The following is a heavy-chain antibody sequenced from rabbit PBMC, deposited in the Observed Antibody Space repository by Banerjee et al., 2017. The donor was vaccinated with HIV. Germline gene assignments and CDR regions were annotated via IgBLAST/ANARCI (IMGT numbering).Heavy chain of an antibody. CDR3: ARDYAANDGFSFDL. V-gene: IGHV1S45*01. Sequence: QEQLEESGGDLVKPEGSLTLTCTASGFSFSSSYWICWVRQAPGKGLEWIACIYAGSSGTTHYTTWAKGRFTISKTSSTTVTLQMTSLTAADTATYFCARDYAANDGFSFDLWGPGTLVTVS. J-gene: IGHJ4*01. D-gene: IGHD4-2*01. CDR1: GFSFSSSYW. CDR2: IYAGSSGTT.